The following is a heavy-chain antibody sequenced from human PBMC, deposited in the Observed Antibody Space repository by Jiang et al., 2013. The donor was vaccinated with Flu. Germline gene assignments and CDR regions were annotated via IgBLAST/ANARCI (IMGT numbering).Heavy chain of an antibody. Sequence: LEWVAVISHDGNHKYYADSVKGRFTISRDNAKNSLYLQMNSLRAEDTALYYCAKDIYSGTYYYFDYWGQGTLVTVSS. D-gene: IGHD1-26*01. CDR2: ISHDGNHK. J-gene: IGHJ4*02. CDR3: AKDIYSGTYYYFDY. V-gene: IGHV3-30*18.